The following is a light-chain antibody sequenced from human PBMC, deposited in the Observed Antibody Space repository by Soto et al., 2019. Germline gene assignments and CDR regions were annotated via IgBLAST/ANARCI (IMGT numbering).Light chain of an antibody. J-gene: IGLJ1*01. V-gene: IGLV2-14*01. CDR2: GVS. Sequence: QSVLTQPASVSGSPGQSITISCTGTSSYVGGYNYVSWYQKQPGNAPKLMDSGVSNGPSGVSNRCSGSPSGNTASPPISGLEAEDEADYHSSSYTSSSTDVFGTGTKVTVL. CDR3: SSYTSSSTDV. CDR1: SSYVGGYNY.